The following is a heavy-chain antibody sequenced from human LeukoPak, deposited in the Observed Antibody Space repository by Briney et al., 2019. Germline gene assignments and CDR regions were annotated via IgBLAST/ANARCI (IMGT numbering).Heavy chain of an antibody. Sequence: GGSLRLSCAASGFTFSSYWMSWVRQAPGKGLEWVAFIRYDGSNKYYADSVKGRFTISRDNSKNTVYLQMNSLRAEDTAVYYCAKDSERGYSYVIRMCPIDYWGQGTLVTVSS. CDR3: AKDSERGYSYVIRMCPIDY. D-gene: IGHD5-18*01. CDR2: IRYDGSNK. J-gene: IGHJ4*02. V-gene: IGHV3-30*02. CDR1: GFTFSSYW.